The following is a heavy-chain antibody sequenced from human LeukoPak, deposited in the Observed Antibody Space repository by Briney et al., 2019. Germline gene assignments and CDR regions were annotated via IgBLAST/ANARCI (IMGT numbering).Heavy chain of an antibody. V-gene: IGHV3-23*01. CDR1: GLTFSSYT. J-gene: IGHJ4*02. Sequence: GGSLRLSCTASGLTFSSYTMSWVRQAPGKGLKWVSTITTGGPNTYYADSVKGRFTVSRDDSKNTLYLQMNSLRAEDTAVYYCAKDGGLWVSAHWGDSWGRGTLVTVSS. D-gene: IGHD7-27*01. CDR2: ITTGGPNT. CDR3: AKDGGLWVSAHWGDS.